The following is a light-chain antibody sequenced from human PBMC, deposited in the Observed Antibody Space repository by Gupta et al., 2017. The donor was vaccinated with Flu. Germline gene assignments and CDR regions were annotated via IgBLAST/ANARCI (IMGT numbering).Light chain of an antibody. CDR2: DAS. J-gene: IGKJ4*01. V-gene: IGKV3-11*01. CDR1: QSVSSY. Sequence: EIVLTQSPATLSLSPGERATLSCRASQSVSSYLAWYQQKPGQAPRLLIYDASNRATGIPARFSGSGVGTDFNLTISSREPEDFEVYYCQQRSNWPPGLTFGGGTKVEIK. CDR3: QQRSNWPPGLT.